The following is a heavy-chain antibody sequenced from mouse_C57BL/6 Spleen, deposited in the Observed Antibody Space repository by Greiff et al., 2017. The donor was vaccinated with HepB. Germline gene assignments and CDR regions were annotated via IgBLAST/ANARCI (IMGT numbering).Heavy chain of an antibody. V-gene: IGHV1-82*01. J-gene: IGHJ4*01. CDR1: GYAFSSSW. CDR2: IYPGDGDT. CDR3: ARGEGSSGYLYYYAMDY. Sequence: VQLQQSGPELVKPGASVKISCKASGYAFSSSWMNWVKQRPGKGLEWIGRIYPGDGDTNYNGKFKGKATLTADKSSSTAYMQLSSLTSEDSAVYFCARGEGSSGYLYYYAMDYWGQRTSVTVSS. D-gene: IGHD3-2*02.